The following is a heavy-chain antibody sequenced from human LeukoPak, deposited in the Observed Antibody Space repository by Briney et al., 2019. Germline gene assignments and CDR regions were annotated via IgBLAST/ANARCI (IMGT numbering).Heavy chain of an antibody. Sequence: GGSLRLSCAASGFTFSSYGMHWARQAPGKGLEWVAVIWYDGSNKYYADSVKGRFTISRDNSKNTLYLQMNSLRAEDTAVYYCARDPIWFDPWGQGTLVTVSS. CDR3: ARDPIWFDP. CDR1: GFTFSSYG. V-gene: IGHV3-33*01. J-gene: IGHJ5*02. CDR2: IWYDGSNK.